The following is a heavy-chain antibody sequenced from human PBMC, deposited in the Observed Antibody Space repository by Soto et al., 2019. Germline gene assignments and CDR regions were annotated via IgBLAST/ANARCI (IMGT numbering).Heavy chain of an antibody. Sequence: GASVKVSCKASGYTFTIYGINWVRQAPGQGLEWMGWISPDNGNTNYAQKLQGRVTMTTDTSTSTAYMELRSLRSDDTAVYYCARALGYSGYAGMDVWGKGTTVPVSS. CDR3: ARALGYSGYAGMDV. CDR1: GYTFTIYG. CDR2: ISPDNGNT. J-gene: IGHJ6*04. V-gene: IGHV1-18*01. D-gene: IGHD5-12*01.